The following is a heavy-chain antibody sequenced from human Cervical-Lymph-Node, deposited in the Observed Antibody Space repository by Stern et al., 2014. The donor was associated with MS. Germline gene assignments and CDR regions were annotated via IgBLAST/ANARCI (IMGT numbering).Heavy chain of an antibody. V-gene: IGHV1-46*01. CDR2: INPRGGST. Sequence: QVQLVQSGAEVKKPGASVRVSCKASGYNFTTYYAHWVRQAPGQGLEWMGIINPRGGSTSYAQKFQGRVTLTRDTSTSTVYMELRSLRSEDTAVYYCAIIEGWNGLDVWGQGTTVTASS. CDR3: AIIEGWNGLDV. D-gene: IGHD1-26*01. J-gene: IGHJ6*02. CDR1: GYNFTTYY.